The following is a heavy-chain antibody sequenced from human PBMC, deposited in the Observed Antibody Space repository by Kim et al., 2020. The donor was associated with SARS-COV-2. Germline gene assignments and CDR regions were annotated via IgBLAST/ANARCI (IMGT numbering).Heavy chain of an antibody. CDR3: AKDNFGVLDY. V-gene: IGHV3-9*01. J-gene: IGHJ4*02. D-gene: IGHD4-17*01. CDR2: ISWNSGNI. CDR1: GFTFGDFA. Sequence: GGSLRLSCAASGFTFGDFAMHWVRQAPGKGLEWVSSISWNSGNIKYVDSVKGRFTISRDNANNFLFLQMHSLRTEDTALYYCAKDNFGVLDYWGQGTLVTVSS.